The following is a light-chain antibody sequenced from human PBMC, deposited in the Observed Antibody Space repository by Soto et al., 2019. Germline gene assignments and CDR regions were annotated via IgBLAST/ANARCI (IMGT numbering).Light chain of an antibody. V-gene: IGLV1-40*01. Sequence: QSVLTQPHSAYGAPGQRVIISCIGSSSNIGSGYHVHWYQQVPGAAPKLLIYDHNNRPSGVPDRFSGSRSGTSASLAITGLQAEDEADYSCQSYDSSLPGFVFGTGTKVTVL. CDR2: DHN. CDR3: QSYDSSLPGFV. J-gene: IGLJ1*01. CDR1: SSNIGSGYH.